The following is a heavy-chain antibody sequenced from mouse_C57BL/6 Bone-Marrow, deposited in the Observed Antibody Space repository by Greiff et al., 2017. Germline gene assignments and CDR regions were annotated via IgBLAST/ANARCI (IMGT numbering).Heavy chain of an antibody. CDR2: IHPNSGST. D-gene: IGHD2-2*01. CDR3: ASHYGYDEAMDY. CDR1: GYTFTSYW. Sequence: VQLQQPGAELVKPGASVKLSCKASGYTFTSYWMHWVKQRPGQGLEWIGMIHPNSGSTNYNEKFKSKATLTVDKSSSTAYMQLSSLTSEDSAVYYCASHYGYDEAMDYWGQGTSVTVSS. J-gene: IGHJ4*01. V-gene: IGHV1-64*01.